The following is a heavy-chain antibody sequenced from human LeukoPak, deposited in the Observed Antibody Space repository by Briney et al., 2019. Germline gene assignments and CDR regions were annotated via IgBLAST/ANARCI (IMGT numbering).Heavy chain of an antibody. D-gene: IGHD3-10*01. Sequence: GGSLRLSCAASGFTFGRHGMHWVRQAPGKGLEWVSFIRYDGSNKYYADSVKGRFTISRDNAKNSLYLQMNSLRAEDTAVYYCARNDHYGSGSYNLDYWGQGTLVTVSS. CDR3: ARNDHYGSGSYNLDY. CDR1: GFTFGRHG. V-gene: IGHV3-30*02. J-gene: IGHJ4*02. CDR2: IRYDGSNK.